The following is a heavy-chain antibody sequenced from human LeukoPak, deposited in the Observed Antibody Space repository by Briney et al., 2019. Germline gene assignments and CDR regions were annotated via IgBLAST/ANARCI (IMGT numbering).Heavy chain of an antibody. V-gene: IGHV1-8*03. CDR3: ARGAPNYDFWSGRVYYFDY. J-gene: IGHJ4*02. D-gene: IGHD3-3*01. CDR1: GYTFTSYD. Sequence: ASVKVSCKASGYTFTSYDINWVRQATGQGLEWMGWMNPNSGNTGYAQKFQGRVTITRNTSISTAYMELSSLRSEDTAVYYCARGAPNYDFWSGRVYYFDYWGQGTLVTVSS. CDR2: MNPNSGNT.